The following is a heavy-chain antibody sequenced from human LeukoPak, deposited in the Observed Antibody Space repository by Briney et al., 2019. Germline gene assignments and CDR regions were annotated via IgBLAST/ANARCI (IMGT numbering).Heavy chain of an antibody. V-gene: IGHV4-34*01. CDR1: GGSFSGYY. J-gene: IGHJ4*02. CDR2: INHSGST. Sequence: SETLSLTCAVYGGSFSGYYWSWIRQPPGKGLEWIWEINHSGSTNYNPSLKSRVTISVDTSKNQFSLKLSSVTAADTAVYYCARGNRYNRNFDYWGQGTLVTVSS. D-gene: IGHD1-14*01. CDR3: ARGNRYNRNFDY.